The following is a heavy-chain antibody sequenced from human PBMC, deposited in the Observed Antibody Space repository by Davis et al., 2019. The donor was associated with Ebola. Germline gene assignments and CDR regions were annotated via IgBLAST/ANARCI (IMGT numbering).Heavy chain of an antibody. D-gene: IGHD6-13*01. CDR3: ARVGAVAAAGTSYYYYYGMDV. CDR2: IYHSGST. Sequence: SETLSLTCTVSGGSVSSGSYYWSWVRQPPGKGLEWIGEIYHSGSTNYNPSLKSRVTISVDTSKNQFSLKLSSVTAADTAVYYCARVGAVAAAGTSYYYYYGMDVWGQGTTVTVSS. J-gene: IGHJ6*02. CDR1: GGSVSSGSYY. V-gene: IGHV4-39*07.